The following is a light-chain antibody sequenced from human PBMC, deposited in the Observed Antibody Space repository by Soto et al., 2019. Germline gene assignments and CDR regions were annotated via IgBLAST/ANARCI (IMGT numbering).Light chain of an antibody. V-gene: IGKV3-20*01. CDR1: QTVSRMY. CDR3: HYGNSPPWT. J-gene: IGKJ1*01. CDR2: GAS. Sequence: EIVLTQSPVTLSLSPWERATLSFTASQTVSRMYLSWFQQKPGQAPRLLIYGASSRATGIPDRFSVSGSGTDFTLSISSLEPEDFAVYYCHYGNSPPWTFAQGTKVDIK.